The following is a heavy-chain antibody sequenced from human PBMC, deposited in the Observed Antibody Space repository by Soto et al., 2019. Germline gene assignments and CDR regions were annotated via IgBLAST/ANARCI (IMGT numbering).Heavy chain of an antibody. V-gene: IGHV1-18*01. CDR3: ARPSAHDILTGPQFRRELNYYYYYGMDV. Sequence: ASVKVSCKASGYTFTSYGISWVRQAPGQGLEWMGWISAYNGNTNYAQKLQGRVTMTTDTSTSTAYMELRSLRSDDTAVYYCARPSAHDILTGPQFRRELNYYYYYGMDVWGQGTTVTVSS. CDR2: ISAYNGNT. J-gene: IGHJ6*02. D-gene: IGHD3-9*01. CDR1: GYTFTSYG.